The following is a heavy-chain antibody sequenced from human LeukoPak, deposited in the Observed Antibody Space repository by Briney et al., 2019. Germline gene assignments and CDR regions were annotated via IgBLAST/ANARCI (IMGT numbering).Heavy chain of an antibody. D-gene: IGHD1-26*01. CDR2: ISSNGGST. J-gene: IGHJ3*02. Sequence: GGSLRLSCAASGFTFSGYAMHWVRQAPGKGLEYVSAISSNGGSTYYANSVKGRFTISRDNSKNTLYLQMGSLRAEDMAVYYCARVADGSYPFDAFDIWGQGTMVTVSS. CDR1: GFTFSGYA. CDR3: ARVADGSYPFDAFDI. V-gene: IGHV3-64*01.